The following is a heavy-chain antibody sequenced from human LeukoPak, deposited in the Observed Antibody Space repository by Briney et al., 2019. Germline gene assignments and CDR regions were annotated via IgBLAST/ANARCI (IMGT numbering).Heavy chain of an antibody. V-gene: IGHV7-4-1*02. CDR1: GYSFTTYA. J-gene: IGHJ5*02. CDR3: ARELLITRTWFDP. Sequence: ASVKVSCKASGYSFTTYAMNWVRQAPGQGLEWMGWINTNTGNPTYAQGFTGRFVFSLDTSVSTAYLQISSLKAEDTAVYYCARELLITRTWFDPWGQGTLVTVSS. D-gene: IGHD3-22*01. CDR2: INTNTGNP.